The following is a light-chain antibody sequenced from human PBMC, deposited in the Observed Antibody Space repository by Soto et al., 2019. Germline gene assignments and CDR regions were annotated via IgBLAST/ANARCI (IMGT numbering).Light chain of an antibody. CDR3: SSYAGSNGLL. CDR1: SRDVGGYDY. Sequence: QSALTQPPSASGSPGQSVTISCAGTSRDVGGYDYVSWYQQHPTKAPKLLIYEVIKRPSGVPDRFSGSKSGNTASLTVSGLQGDDEADYYCSSYAGSNGLLFGGGTKLTVL. V-gene: IGLV2-8*01. CDR2: EVI. J-gene: IGLJ3*02.